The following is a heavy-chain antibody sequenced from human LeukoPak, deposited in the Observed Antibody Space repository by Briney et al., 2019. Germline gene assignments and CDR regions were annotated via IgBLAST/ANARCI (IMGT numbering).Heavy chain of an antibody. Sequence: GGSLRLSCAASGFTVSSNYMSWVRQAPGRGLEWVSVIYSGGSTYYADSVQGRFTISRDNSKNTLYLQMNSLRVEDTAVYYCAKVRLLWFGEPRDAFDIWGQGTMVTVSS. J-gene: IGHJ3*02. CDR2: IYSGGST. D-gene: IGHD3-10*01. V-gene: IGHV3-66*01. CDR1: GFTVSSNY. CDR3: AKVRLLWFGEPRDAFDI.